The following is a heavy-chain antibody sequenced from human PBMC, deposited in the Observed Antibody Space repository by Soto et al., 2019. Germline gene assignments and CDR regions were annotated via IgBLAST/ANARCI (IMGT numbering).Heavy chain of an antibody. V-gene: IGHV1-18*04. CDR1: GYTFTSYG. D-gene: IGHD1-26*01. CDR2: ISAYNSNT. Sequence: VPLVQSGAEVKKPGASVKVSCKASGYTFTSYGISWARQAPGRGRGWMGWISAYNSNTNYAQKLQGRVTMTTDTSTSTAYMELKSLRSDDTAVYYCARDQGKVWWELNYFDFWGQGTLVTVSS. CDR3: ARDQGKVWWELNYFDF. J-gene: IGHJ4*02.